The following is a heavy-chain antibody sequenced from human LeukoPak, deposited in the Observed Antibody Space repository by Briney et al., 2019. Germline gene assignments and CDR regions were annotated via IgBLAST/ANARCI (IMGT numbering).Heavy chain of an antibody. J-gene: IGHJ4*02. D-gene: IGHD5-18*01. Sequence: PGGALRLSCAASGFTFSSYAMSWVRQAPGKGLEWVSVISGRGTSTYYADSVKGRFTISGDNSKNTLYLQMNSLRAEDTAVYYCAKSGQLWSPFDYWGQGTLVTVSS. CDR3: AKSGQLWSPFDY. V-gene: IGHV3-23*01. CDR2: ISGRGTST. CDR1: GFTFSSYA.